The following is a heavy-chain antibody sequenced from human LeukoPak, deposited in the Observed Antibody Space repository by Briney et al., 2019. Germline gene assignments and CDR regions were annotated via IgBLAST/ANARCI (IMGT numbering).Heavy chain of an antibody. CDR3: ARKLYYYNSGGSVGHVGWFDP. Sequence: GGSLRLSCAASRFTIRTYWMSWVRQAPGKGLEWVANIKQDGSEEYYVDSVKGRFTISRDNAKNSLFLQVNSLRAEDTAVYYCARKLYYYNSGGSVGHVGWFDPWGQGTLVTVSS. CDR1: RFTIRTYW. V-gene: IGHV3-7*05. D-gene: IGHD3-22*01. J-gene: IGHJ5*02. CDR2: IKQDGSEE.